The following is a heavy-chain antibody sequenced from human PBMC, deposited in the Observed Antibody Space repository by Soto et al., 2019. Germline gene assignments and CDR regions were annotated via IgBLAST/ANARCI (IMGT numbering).Heavy chain of an antibody. Sequence: PGGSLRLSCAASAYDFRSYGIHWVRQAPGKGLEWVAASAYDGRETFYADSAKGRFTVSKEMSKNTAFLQMNALRDEDTAVYFCARDSGWPILNFDNWGQGTPVTVPQ. CDR1: AYDFRSYG. D-gene: IGHD3-10*01. CDR2: SAYDGRET. CDR3: ARDSGWPILNFDN. V-gene: IGHV3-30*03. J-gene: IGHJ4*02.